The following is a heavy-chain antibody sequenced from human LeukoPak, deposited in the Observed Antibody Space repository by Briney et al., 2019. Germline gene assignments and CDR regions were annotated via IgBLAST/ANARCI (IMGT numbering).Heavy chain of an antibody. V-gene: IGHV3-23*01. J-gene: IGHJ4*02. CDR1: GFTFSSYA. Sequence: GGSLRLSCAASGFTFSSYAMSWVRQAPGKGLEWVSAISGSGGSTYYADSVKGRYTISRDNSKNTPYLQMNSLRAEDTAVYYCAKVETGTTWAYFDYWGQGTLVTVSS. CDR3: AKVETGTTWAYFDY. CDR2: ISGSGGST. D-gene: IGHD1-1*01.